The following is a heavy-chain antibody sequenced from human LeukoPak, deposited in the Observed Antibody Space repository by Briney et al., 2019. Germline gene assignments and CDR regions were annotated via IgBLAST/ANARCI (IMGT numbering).Heavy chain of an antibody. CDR1: GGSISSYY. CDR3: ARVIGSYFDY. J-gene: IGHJ4*02. V-gene: IGHV4-59*01. Sequence: SEALSLTCTVSGGSISSYYWSWIRQPPGKGLEWIGDIYDSGNTKYNPSLKSRVTISVDTSKNRFSLNLSSVTAADSAVYYCARVIGSYFDYWGQGTLVTVSS. CDR2: IYDSGNT. D-gene: IGHD1-26*01.